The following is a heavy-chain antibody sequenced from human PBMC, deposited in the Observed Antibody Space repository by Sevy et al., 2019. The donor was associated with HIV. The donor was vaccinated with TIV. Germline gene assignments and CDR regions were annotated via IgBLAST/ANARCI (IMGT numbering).Heavy chain of an antibody. V-gene: IGHV1-69*13. CDR3: ASGTGYGRYSSSWYFGWFDP. D-gene: IGHD6-13*01. J-gene: IGHJ5*02. Sequence: ASVKVSCKASGGTFSSYAISWVRQAPGQGLEWMGGIIPIFGTANYAQKFQGRVTITADESTSTAYMELSSLRSEDTAAYYCASGTGYGRYSSSWYFGWFDPWGQGTLVTVSS. CDR1: GGTFSSYA. CDR2: IIPIFGTA.